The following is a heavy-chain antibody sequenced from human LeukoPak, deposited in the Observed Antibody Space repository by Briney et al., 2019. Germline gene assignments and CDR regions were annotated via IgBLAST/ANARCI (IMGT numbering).Heavy chain of an antibody. J-gene: IGHJ4*02. CDR3: ARARRYYGSGLPSDY. Sequence: KPSETLSLTCAVYGGSFSGYYWSWIRQPPGKGLEWIGEINHSGSTNYNPSLKGRVTISVDTSKNQFSLKLSSVTAANTAVYYCARARRYYGSGLPSDYWGQGTLVTVSS. V-gene: IGHV4-34*01. CDR2: INHSGST. CDR1: GGSFSGYY. D-gene: IGHD3-10*01.